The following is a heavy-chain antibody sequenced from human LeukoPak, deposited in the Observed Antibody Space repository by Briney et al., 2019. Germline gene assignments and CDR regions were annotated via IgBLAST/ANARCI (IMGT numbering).Heavy chain of an antibody. CDR3: ARDPPLITAAGSRYFQH. Sequence: GGSLRLSCAASGFAFSAYTMNWVRQAPGKGLEWVASISSSSTYIFYVDSVKGRFTISRDNAKNSLYLQMNSLRAEDTAVYYCARDPPLITAAGSRYFQHWGQGTLVTVSS. CDR1: GFAFSAYT. J-gene: IGHJ1*01. CDR2: ISSSSTYI. D-gene: IGHD6-13*01. V-gene: IGHV3-21*01.